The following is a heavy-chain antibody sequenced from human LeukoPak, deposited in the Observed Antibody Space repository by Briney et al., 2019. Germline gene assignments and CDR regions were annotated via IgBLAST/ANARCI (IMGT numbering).Heavy chain of an antibody. D-gene: IGHD3-22*01. Sequence: SSETLSLTCTVSGGSISSYYWSRIRQPPGKGLEWIGYIYYSGSTNYNPSLKSRVTISVDTSKNQFSLKLSSVTAADTAVYYCARGSLGYYDSSGYYYYFDYWGQGTLVTVSS. V-gene: IGHV4-59*01. CDR2: IYYSGST. CDR3: ARGSLGYYDSSGYYYYFDY. CDR1: GGSISSYY. J-gene: IGHJ4*02.